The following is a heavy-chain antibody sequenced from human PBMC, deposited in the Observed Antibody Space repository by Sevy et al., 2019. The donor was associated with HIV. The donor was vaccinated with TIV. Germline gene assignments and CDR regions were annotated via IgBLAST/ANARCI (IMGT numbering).Heavy chain of an antibody. CDR2: FDPEDGET. D-gene: IGHD2-15*01. CDR3: AKDLSYCSGGSCYDLYAFDF. J-gene: IGHJ3*01. CDR1: GYTLTELS. Sequence: ASVKVSCKVSGYTLTELSMHWVRQAPGKGLEWMGGFDPEDGETIYAQKFQGRVTMTDDTSTDTAYMELCRLRSEDTAVYYCAKDLSYCSGGSCYDLYAFDFWGQGTMVTVSS. V-gene: IGHV1-24*01.